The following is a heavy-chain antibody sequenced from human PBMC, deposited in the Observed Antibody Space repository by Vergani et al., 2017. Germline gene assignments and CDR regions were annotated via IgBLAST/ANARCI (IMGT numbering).Heavy chain of an antibody. Sequence: QVQLVQSGAEVKKPGASVKVSCKASGYTFTSYYMHWVRQAPGQGLEWMGIINPSGGSTSYAQKFQGRVTITADESTSTAYMELSSLRSEDTAVYYCARSFLEWLLPRLVEDYYYYYMDVWGKGTTVTVSS. J-gene: IGHJ6*03. V-gene: IGHV1-46*01. CDR2: INPSGGST. CDR1: GYTFTSYY. CDR3: ARSFLEWLLPRLVEDYYYYYMDV. D-gene: IGHD3-3*01.